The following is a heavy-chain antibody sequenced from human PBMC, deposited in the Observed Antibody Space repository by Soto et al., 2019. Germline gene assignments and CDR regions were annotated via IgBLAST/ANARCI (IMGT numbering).Heavy chain of an antibody. CDR2: ISGSGGST. J-gene: IGHJ4*02. V-gene: IGHV3-23*01. CDR3: AKRPGSTSH. D-gene: IGHD1-7*01. CDR1: GFTFSTYA. Sequence: EVQLLESGGGLVQPGGSLRLSCAASGFTFSTYAMSWVRQAPGKGLEWVSSISGSGGSTFYADSVKGRFTISRDNSKDTLYLQMTSLRAEDTAVYYCAKRPGSTSHWGQGTLVTVSS.